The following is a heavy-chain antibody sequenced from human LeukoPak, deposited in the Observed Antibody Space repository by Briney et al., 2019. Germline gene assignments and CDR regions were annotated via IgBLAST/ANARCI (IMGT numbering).Heavy chain of an antibody. CDR1: GYTFTGCY. Sequence: ASVKVSCNASGYTFTGCYMHWVRQAPGQGLEWMGWINPNSGGTYYAQKFQGRVTMTRDTSISTAYMELSRLRSDDTAVYYCARDWAPQLGIRVDAFDIWGQGTMVTVSS. D-gene: IGHD7-27*01. CDR3: ARDWAPQLGIRVDAFDI. CDR2: INPNSGGT. V-gene: IGHV1-2*02. J-gene: IGHJ3*02.